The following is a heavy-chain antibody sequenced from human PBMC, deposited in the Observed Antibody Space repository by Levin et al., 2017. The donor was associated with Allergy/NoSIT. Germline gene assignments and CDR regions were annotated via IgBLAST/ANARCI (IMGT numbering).Heavy chain of an antibody. CDR2: INHSGST. CDR3: ARASYYIQLWLLGANGMDV. V-gene: IGHV4-34*01. D-gene: IGHD5-18*01. J-gene: IGHJ6*02. Sequence: SETLSLTCAVYGGSFSGYYWSWIRQPPGKGLEWIGEINHSGSTNYNPSLKSRVTISVDTSKNQFSLKLSSVTAADTAVYYCARASYYIQLWLLGANGMDVWGQGTTVTVSS. CDR1: GGSFSGYY.